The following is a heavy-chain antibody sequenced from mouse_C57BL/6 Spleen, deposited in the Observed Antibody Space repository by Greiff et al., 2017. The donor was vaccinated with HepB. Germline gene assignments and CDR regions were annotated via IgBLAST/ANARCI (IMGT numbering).Heavy chain of an antibody. D-gene: IGHD1-1*01. V-gene: IGHV5-17*01. CDR3: ATNYYGSSYVGFAY. CDR1: GFTFSDYG. CDR2: ISSGSSTI. J-gene: IGHJ3*01. Sequence: EVQGVESGGGLVKPGGSLKLSCAASGFTFSDYGMHWVRQAPEKGLEWVAYISSGSSTIYYADTVKGRFTISRDNAKNTLFLQMTSLRSEDTAMYYCATNYYGSSYVGFAYWGQGTLVTVSA.